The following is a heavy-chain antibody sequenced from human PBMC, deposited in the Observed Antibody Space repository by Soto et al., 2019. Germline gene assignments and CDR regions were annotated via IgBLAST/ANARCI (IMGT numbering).Heavy chain of an antibody. Sequence: GGSLRLSCAASGFTFSSYGMHWVRQTPGKGLEWVAVISYDGSNKYYADSVKGRFTISRDNSKNTLYLQMNSLRAEDTAVYYCAKAAPGYCSGGSCYQFDYWGQGTLVTVSS. CDR1: GFTFSSYG. D-gene: IGHD2-15*01. CDR2: ISYDGSNK. V-gene: IGHV3-30*18. CDR3: AKAAPGYCSGGSCYQFDY. J-gene: IGHJ4*02.